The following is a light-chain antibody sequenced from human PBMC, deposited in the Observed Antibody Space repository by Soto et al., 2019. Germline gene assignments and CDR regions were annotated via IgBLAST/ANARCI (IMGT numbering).Light chain of an antibody. V-gene: IGLV1-40*01. CDR1: TSNIGADYD. CDR3: QSYDSSLINYV. Sequence: QSVLTQPPSTSGAPGQRVTISCTGSTSNIGADYDVHWYQQLPGTAPKLLIYGSSDRPSGVPDRFSGSKSGTSASLAITGLQAEDEADYYCQSYDSSLINYVFGTGTKVTVL. CDR2: GSS. J-gene: IGLJ1*01.